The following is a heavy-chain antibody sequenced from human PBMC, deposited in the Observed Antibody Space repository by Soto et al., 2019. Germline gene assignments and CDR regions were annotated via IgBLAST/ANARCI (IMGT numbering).Heavy chain of an antibody. J-gene: IGHJ6*02. CDR2: IYYSGST. V-gene: IGHV4-28*01. D-gene: IGHD5-18*01. Sequence: QVQLQESGPGLVKPSDTLSLTCAVSGYSISSSHWWGWIRQPPGKGLEWIGYIYYSGSTYYNPSLKSRVTMSVDTSENQFSLKVSSMTAVDTAVYYCARSYREYGMDVWGQGTTVTVSS. CDR1: GYSISSSHW. CDR3: ARSYREYGMDV.